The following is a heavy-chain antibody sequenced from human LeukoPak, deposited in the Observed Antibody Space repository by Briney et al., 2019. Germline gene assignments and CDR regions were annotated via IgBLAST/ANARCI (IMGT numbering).Heavy chain of an antibody. CDR1: GDSISPYY. V-gene: IGHV4-4*07. J-gene: IGHJ5*02. D-gene: IGHD5-12*01. CDR3: ARDSGYDLT. CDR2: IYASGST. Sequence: KPSETLSLTCTLSGDSISPYYWSWLRQPVGKGLEWIGRIYASGSTNYNPSHNPSLESRVTMSVDTSNNQYSLNLSSVTAADTAVYYCARDSGYDLTWGQGTLVTVSS.